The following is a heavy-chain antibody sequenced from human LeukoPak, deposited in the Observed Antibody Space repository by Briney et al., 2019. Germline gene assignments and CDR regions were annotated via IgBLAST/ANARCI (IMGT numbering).Heavy chain of an antibody. Sequence: GGSLRLSCAASGFTFSSYAMSWVRQAPGKGLEWVSVIYSGGSTYYADSVKGRFTISRDNSKNTLYLQMNSLRAEDTAVYYCARGVATYYDFWSGYHDYWGQGTLVTVSS. J-gene: IGHJ4*02. CDR1: GFTFSSYA. CDR2: IYSGGST. V-gene: IGHV3-66*01. D-gene: IGHD3-3*01. CDR3: ARGVATYYDFWSGYHDY.